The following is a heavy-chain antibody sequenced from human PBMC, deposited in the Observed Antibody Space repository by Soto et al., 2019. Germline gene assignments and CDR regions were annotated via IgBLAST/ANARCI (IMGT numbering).Heavy chain of an antibody. V-gene: IGHV4-39*01. CDR3: ARHGSS. CDR1: GVSIATTSYL. CDR2: IYFSGTT. Sequence: PSETLSLTCTVSGVSIATTSYLWSWIRQPPGKGLEWIGTIYFSGTTFYNVSLKSRLTISVDSSKNQLSLKLTSVTAADTAVYYCARHGSSWGPGTLVTVSS. J-gene: IGHJ5*02.